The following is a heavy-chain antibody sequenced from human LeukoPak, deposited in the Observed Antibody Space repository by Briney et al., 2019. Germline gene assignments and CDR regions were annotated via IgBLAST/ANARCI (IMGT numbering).Heavy chain of an antibody. J-gene: IGHJ4*02. D-gene: IGHD3-10*01. CDR3: ARMVRGVSYYFDY. CDR2: ISSSSSYI. CDR1: GFTFSSYS. Sequence: GGSLRLSCAASGFTFSSYSMNWVRQAPGKGLEWVSSISSSSSYIYHADSVKGRFTISRDNAKNSLYLQMNSLRAEDTAVYYCARMVRGVSYYFDYWGQGTLVTVSS. V-gene: IGHV3-21*01.